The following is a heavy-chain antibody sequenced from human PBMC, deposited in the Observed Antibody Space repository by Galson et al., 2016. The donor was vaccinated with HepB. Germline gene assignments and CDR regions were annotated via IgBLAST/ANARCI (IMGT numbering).Heavy chain of an antibody. CDR2: IEWDDDK. CDR3: ARIQTTGGSTFGFFDY. V-gene: IGHV2-70*01. D-gene: IGHD7-27*01. Sequence: PALVKPTQTLTLTCTLSGISLSTTGMCVSWIRQPPGKALEWLAPIEWDDDKYYTTSLKTRLTISRDTSKNQVVLTMTNMDPVDTATYYCARIQTTGGSTFGFFDYWGQGTLVTVSS. J-gene: IGHJ4*02. CDR1: GISLSTTGMC.